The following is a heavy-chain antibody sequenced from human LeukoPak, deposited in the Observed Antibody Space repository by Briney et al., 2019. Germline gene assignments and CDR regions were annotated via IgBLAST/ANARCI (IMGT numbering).Heavy chain of an antibody. D-gene: IGHD1-26*01. V-gene: IGHV4-39*02. CDR2: IYYSGST. J-gene: IGHJ4*02. CDR3: ARGRPYSGGYHLDY. CDR1: GDSPSSDRYY. Sequence: SETLSLTCTVSGDSPSSDRYYGGWVRQPPGKGLEWIGNIYYSGSTYYNPSLKSRVTMSVDTSKNQFSLKLNSVTAADTAVYYCARGRPYSGGYHLDYWGQGTLVTVSA.